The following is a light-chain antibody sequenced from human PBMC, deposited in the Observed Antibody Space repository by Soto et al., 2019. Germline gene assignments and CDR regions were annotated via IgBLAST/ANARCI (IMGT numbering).Light chain of an antibody. V-gene: IGKV3-11*01. Sequence: EIVLTQSPATLSLSPGERATLSCRASQSVSSYLAWYQQKPGQAPRLLIHDASNRATGIPARFSGSGSGTDFTLTISSLEPEDFAVYYCQQGSNWPPLTFGGGTKV. J-gene: IGKJ4*01. CDR2: DAS. CDR1: QSVSSY. CDR3: QQGSNWPPLT.